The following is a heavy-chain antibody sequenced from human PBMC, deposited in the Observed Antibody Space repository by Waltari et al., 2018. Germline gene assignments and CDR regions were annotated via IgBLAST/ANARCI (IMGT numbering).Heavy chain of an antibody. D-gene: IGHD4-17*01. V-gene: IGHV3-23*04. CDR2: ISGSGGST. Sequence: EVQVVESGGRLVQPGGSLRLSCTGSGFSFGNYAMTWVRQTPGKGLGWVSTISGSGGSTYYADSVKGRFTISRGNFKNTLYVQMNSLRVEDTAVYYCAKGRTVTTGQAIDRWGQGTLVTVSS. CDR3: AKGRTVTTGQAIDR. J-gene: IGHJ5*02. CDR1: GFSFGNYA.